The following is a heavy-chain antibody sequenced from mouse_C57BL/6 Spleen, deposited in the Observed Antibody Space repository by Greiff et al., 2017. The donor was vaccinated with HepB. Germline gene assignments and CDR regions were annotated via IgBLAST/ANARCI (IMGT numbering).Heavy chain of an antibody. CDR3: TRSGANWDSFDY. CDR2: IDPETGGT. J-gene: IGHJ2*01. Sequence: VQPQQSGAELVRPGASVTLSCKASGYTFTDYEMHWVKQTPVHGLEWIGAIDPETGGTAYNQKFKGKAILTADKSSSTAYMELRSLTSEDSAVYYCTRSGANWDSFDYWGQGTTLTVSS. V-gene: IGHV1-15*01. CDR1: GYTFTDYE. D-gene: IGHD4-1*01.